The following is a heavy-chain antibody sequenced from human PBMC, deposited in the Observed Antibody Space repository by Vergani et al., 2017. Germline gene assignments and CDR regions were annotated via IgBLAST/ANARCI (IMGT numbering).Heavy chain of an antibody. V-gene: IGHV4-59*01. D-gene: IGHD3-10*01. CDR2: IYYSGST. CDR3: ARVRSTHSMGPMEFDP. CDR1: GGSISSYY. Sequence: QVQLQESGPGLVKPSETLSLTCTVSGGSISSYYWSWIRQPPGKGLEWIGYIYYSGSTNYNPSLKSRVTISVDTSKNQFSLKLSSVTAADTAVYYCARVRSTHSMGPMEFDPWGQGTLVTVSS. J-gene: IGHJ5*02.